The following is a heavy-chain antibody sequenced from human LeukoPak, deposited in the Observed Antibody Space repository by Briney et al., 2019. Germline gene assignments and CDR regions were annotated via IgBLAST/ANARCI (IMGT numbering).Heavy chain of an antibody. CDR3: ARGEDGYNFDY. J-gene: IGHJ4*02. CDR2: INPNSGAT. D-gene: IGHD5-24*01. CDR1: GYTFTGYY. V-gene: IGHV1-2*02. Sequence: ASVKVSCEASGYTFTGYYMHWVRQAPGHGLEWMGWINPNSGATNYAQKFQGRVTMTRDTSISTAYMELSRLRSDDTAVYYCARGEDGYNFDYWGQGTLVTVSS.